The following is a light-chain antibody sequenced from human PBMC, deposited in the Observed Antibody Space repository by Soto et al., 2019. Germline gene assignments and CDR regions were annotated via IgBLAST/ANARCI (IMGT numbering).Light chain of an antibody. CDR2: GAS. V-gene: IGKV3-15*01. Sequence: EIVMTQSPASLSVSPGGRATLSCRASRDISNNLAWYQQRPGQPPRLLIYGASTRATGVPARFSGSGWGTDFTLTISGLQSDEFAVYYCQLYTSWTTFCPGIRVDIK. CDR1: RDISNN. J-gene: IGKJ3*01. CDR3: QLYTSWTT.